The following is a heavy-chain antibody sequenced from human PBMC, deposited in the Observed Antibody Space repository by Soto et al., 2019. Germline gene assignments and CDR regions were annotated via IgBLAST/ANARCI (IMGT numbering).Heavy chain of an antibody. D-gene: IGHD3-10*01. J-gene: IGHJ4*02. CDR2: IYYSGST. CDR1: GGSISSGDYY. V-gene: IGHV4-30-4*01. CDR3: ARQDYYGSGKVVY. Sequence: SETLSLTCTVSGGSISSGDYYWSWIRQPPGKGLEWIGYIYYSGSTYYNPSLKSRITISVDTSKNQFSLKLSSVTAADTAVYYCARQDYYGSGKVVYWGQGTLVTVSS.